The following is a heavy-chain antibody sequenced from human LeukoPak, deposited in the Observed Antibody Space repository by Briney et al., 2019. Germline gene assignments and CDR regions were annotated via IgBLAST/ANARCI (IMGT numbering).Heavy chain of an antibody. D-gene: IGHD2-2*01. J-gene: IGHJ6*02. CDR3: ARDFCSSTSCSNYYYGMDV. Sequence: GGSLRLSCAASGFTFSDYYMSWIRQAPGKGLEWVSSISSSSSYIYYADSVKGRFTISRDNAKNSLYLQMNSLRAEDTAVYYCARDFCSSTSCSNYYYGMDVWGQGTTVTVSS. CDR2: ISSSSSYI. CDR1: GFTFSDYY. V-gene: IGHV3-11*06.